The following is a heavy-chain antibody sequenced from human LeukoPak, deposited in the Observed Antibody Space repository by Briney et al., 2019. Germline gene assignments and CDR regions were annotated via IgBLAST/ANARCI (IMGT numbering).Heavy chain of an antibody. Sequence: GGSLRLSCAASGFTFSSYGMHWVRQALGKGLEWVAFIRYDGNNKYSADSVKGRFTISRDNSKNTLYLQMNSLRAEDTAFYYCAKDPGYDILTGYFDYWGQGTLVTVSS. CDR3: AKDPGYDILTGYFDY. CDR2: IRYDGNNK. J-gene: IGHJ4*02. CDR1: GFTFSSYG. V-gene: IGHV3-30*02. D-gene: IGHD3-9*01.